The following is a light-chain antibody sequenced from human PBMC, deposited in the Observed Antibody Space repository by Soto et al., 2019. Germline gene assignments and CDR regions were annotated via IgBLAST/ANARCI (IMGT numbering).Light chain of an antibody. V-gene: IGKV3-20*01. Sequence: IVLTQSLGTLSLCPGERATLSFRTSQTVSSTYFAWYQQRPGQSPRLLFYDSSTRAAGIPDRFSCSGSGRDFTLTINRLEPEDSAVYYCQQLGTSPITFGQGTRL. CDR1: QTVSSTY. CDR2: DSS. CDR3: QQLGTSPIT. J-gene: IGKJ5*01.